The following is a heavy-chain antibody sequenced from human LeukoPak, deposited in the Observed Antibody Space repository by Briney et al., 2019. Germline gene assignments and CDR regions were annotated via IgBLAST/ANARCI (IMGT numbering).Heavy chain of an antibody. CDR2: MKRDGSEI. D-gene: IGHD2-2*01. V-gene: IGHV3-7*03. Sequence: PGGSLRLSCSASGFTFSTYWMSWVRQAPGKGLEWVANMKRDGSEIYYVDSVKGRFTISRDNAKNSLYLQMNSLRAEDTAVYYCTTDHLGYCSSTSCYVVDYWGQGTLVTVSS. J-gene: IGHJ4*02. CDR1: GFTFSTYW. CDR3: TTDHLGYCSSTSCYVVDY.